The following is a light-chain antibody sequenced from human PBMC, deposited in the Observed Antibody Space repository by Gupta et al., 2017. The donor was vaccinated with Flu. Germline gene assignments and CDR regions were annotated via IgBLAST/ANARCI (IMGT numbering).Light chain of an antibody. CDR3: QQDDSLWM. Sequence: DIQMTQSPSTLSASVGDRVTITCRASQSINNWLAWYQQKPGKAPKLLIYRASILERGVPSRFSGSGSGTQFTLTIGSRQPDDFANYYCQQDDSLWMFGQGTKVEMK. J-gene: IGKJ1*01. CDR2: RAS. CDR1: QSINNW. V-gene: IGKV1-5*03.